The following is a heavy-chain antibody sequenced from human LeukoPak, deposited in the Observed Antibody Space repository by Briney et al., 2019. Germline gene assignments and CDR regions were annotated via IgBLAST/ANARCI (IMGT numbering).Heavy chain of an antibody. V-gene: IGHV4-4*02. CDR1: GGSISSSNW. Sequence: PSETLSLTCAVSGGSISSSNWWSWVRQPPGEGLEWIGEIYHSGSTNYNPSLKSRVTISVDKSKNQFSLKLSSVTAADTAVYYCARGGGDNWNDGDYFDYWGQGTLVTVSS. D-gene: IGHD1-1*01. CDR3: ARGGGDNWNDGDYFDY. J-gene: IGHJ4*02. CDR2: IYHSGST.